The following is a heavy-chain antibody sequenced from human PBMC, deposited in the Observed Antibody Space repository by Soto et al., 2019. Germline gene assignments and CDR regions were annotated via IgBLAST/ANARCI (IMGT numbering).Heavy chain of an antibody. Sequence: EVQLLESGGGLVQPGGSLRLSCAASGFTFSSYAMSWVRQAPGKGLEWVSAISGRGGSTYYADSVKGRFTISRDNSKNPLYLQRNSLRAEDTAVYYCAKLYSGYDYVDYWGQGTLVTVSS. J-gene: IGHJ4*02. CDR2: ISGRGGST. CDR3: AKLYSGYDYVDY. D-gene: IGHD5-12*01. V-gene: IGHV3-23*01. CDR1: GFTFSSYA.